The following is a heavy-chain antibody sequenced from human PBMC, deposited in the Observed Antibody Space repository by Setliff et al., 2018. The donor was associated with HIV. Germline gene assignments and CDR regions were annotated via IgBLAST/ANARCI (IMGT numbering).Heavy chain of an antibody. CDR1: GGSTNNYY. CDR2: VSNGGDT. Sequence: PSETLSLTCAVSGGSTNNYYLTWIRQPPGKGLEWIGSVSNGGDTNYNPSLKRRVSLSLDTSKTQFSLKLTSVTAADTAVYYCARATYTTLFGVLMGGGLQYWGPGTLVTVS. CDR3: ARATYTTLFGVLMGGGLQY. J-gene: IGHJ4*02. V-gene: IGHV4-59*01. D-gene: IGHD3-3*01.